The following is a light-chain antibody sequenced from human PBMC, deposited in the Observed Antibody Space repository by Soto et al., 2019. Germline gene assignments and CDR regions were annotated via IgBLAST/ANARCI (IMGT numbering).Light chain of an antibody. Sequence: DIQMTQSPSSLSASVGDRVTITCRAGQSITSYLNWYQQKPGKAPKLLIYDASNLETGVPSRFSGSGSGTDFTFTISSLQPEDIATYYCQQYDNLPLTFGGGTKVDIK. V-gene: IGKV1-33*01. CDR1: QSITSY. CDR3: QQYDNLPLT. CDR2: DAS. J-gene: IGKJ4*01.